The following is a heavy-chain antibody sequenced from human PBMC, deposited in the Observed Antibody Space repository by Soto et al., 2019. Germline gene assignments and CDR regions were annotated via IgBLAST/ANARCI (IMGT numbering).Heavy chain of an antibody. CDR3: TTTIAVAGTDPLFGY. J-gene: IGHJ4*02. CDR2: IKSKTDGGTT. CDR1: GFTFSNAW. V-gene: IGHV3-15*01. Sequence: GSLRLSCAASGFTFSNAWMSWVRQAPGKGLEWVGRIKSKTDGGTTDYAAPVKGRFTISRDDSKNTLYLQMNSLKTEDTAVYYCTTTIAVAGTDPLFGYWGQGTLVTVSS. D-gene: IGHD6-19*01.